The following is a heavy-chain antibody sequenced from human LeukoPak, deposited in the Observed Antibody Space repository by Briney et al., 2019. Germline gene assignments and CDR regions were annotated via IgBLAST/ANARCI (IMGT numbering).Heavy chain of an antibody. Sequence: GASVKVSCKASGYTFTGYYMHWVRQAPGQGLEWMGIINPSGGSTSYAQKFQGRVTMTRDMSTSTVYMELSSLRSEDTAVYYCARGAAVVAATLGDAFDIWGQGTMVTVSS. CDR1: GYTFTGYY. D-gene: IGHD2-15*01. V-gene: IGHV1-46*01. J-gene: IGHJ3*02. CDR3: ARGAAVVAATLGDAFDI. CDR2: INPSGGST.